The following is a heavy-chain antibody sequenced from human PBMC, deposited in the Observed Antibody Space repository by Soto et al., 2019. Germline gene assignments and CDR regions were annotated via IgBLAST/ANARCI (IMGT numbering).Heavy chain of an antibody. CDR3: AKIPIMTTVTHDFDY. V-gene: IGHV3-23*01. Sequence: EVQLLESGGGLVQPGGSLRLSCAASGFTFSSYAMSWVRQAPGKGLEWVSTINGGDGSTYYGDPVKGRFTISRDDSKNPLYLQMNSLSAEDTAGYYCAKIPIMTTVTHDFDYWGQGTRVTVSS. J-gene: IGHJ4*02. CDR1: GFTFSSYA. CDR2: INGGDGST. D-gene: IGHD4-17*01.